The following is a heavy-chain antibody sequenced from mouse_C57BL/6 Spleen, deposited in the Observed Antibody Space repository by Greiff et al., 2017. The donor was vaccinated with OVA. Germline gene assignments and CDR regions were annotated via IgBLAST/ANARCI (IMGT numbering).Heavy chain of an antibody. CDR2: IDPSDSYT. V-gene: IGHV1-50*01. CDR1: GYTFTSYW. J-gene: IGHJ2*01. D-gene: IGHD1-1*01. CDR3: APLITTVVEYFDY. Sequence: VQLLQPGADLVKPGASVKLSCTASGYTFTSYWMSWVHQRPGQGLEWIGEIDPSDSYTYYNQKVKGKATLTVDTTSSTAYMQLSSLTSEDSAVYYCAPLITTVVEYFDYWGQGTTLTVSS.